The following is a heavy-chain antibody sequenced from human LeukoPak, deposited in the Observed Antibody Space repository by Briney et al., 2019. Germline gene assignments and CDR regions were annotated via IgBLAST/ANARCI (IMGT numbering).Heavy chain of an antibody. CDR2: LSGSGINT. Sequence: GGSLKLSCAASGFTFSSYAMAWVRQAPGKGLEWVSGLSGSGINTYYADSVKGRFTISRDNSRSTVYLQMNSLRADDTAVYYCARALYSGGWYGMDVWGQGTTVTVSS. CDR3: ARALYSGGWYGMDV. J-gene: IGHJ6*02. V-gene: IGHV3-23*01. CDR1: GFTFSSYA. D-gene: IGHD6-19*01.